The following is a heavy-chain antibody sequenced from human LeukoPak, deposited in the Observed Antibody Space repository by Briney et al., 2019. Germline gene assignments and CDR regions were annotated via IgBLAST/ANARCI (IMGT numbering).Heavy chain of an antibody. CDR1: GFTFSSYE. Sequence: GGSLRLSCAASGFTFSSYEMNWVRQAPGKGLEWVSYISSSGSTIYYADSVKGRFTISRDNAKNSLYLQMNSLRAKDTAVYYCARDWIGSGSYFDYWGQGTLVTVSS. CDR3: ARDWIGSGSYFDY. D-gene: IGHD6-19*01. V-gene: IGHV3-48*03. CDR2: ISSSGSTI. J-gene: IGHJ4*02.